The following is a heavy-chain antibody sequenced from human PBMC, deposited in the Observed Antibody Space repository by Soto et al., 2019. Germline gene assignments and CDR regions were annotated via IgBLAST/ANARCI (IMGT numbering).Heavy chain of an antibody. CDR2: IYTSGST. J-gene: IGHJ6*02. CDR1: VGSISSYY. V-gene: IGHV4-4*07. D-gene: IGHD3-10*01. CDR3: ARVTMVRGVTRAPHYGMDV. Sequence: PSETLSLTCTVSVGSISSYYRSWIRQPAGKGLEWIGRIYTSGSTNYNPSLKSRVTMSVDTSKNQFSLKLSSVTAADTAVYYCARVTMVRGVTRAPHYGMDVWGQGTTVTVSS.